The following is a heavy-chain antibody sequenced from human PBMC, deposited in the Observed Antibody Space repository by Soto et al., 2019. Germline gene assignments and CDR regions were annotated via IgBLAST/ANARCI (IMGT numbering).Heavy chain of an antibody. Sequence: KLSETLSLTCTVSGGSISSYYWSWIRQPPGKGLEWIGYIYYSGSTNYNPSLKSRVTISVDTSKNQFSLKLSSVTAADTAVYYCASSKHITMVRGVYYGMDVWGQGTTVTVSS. D-gene: IGHD3-10*01. J-gene: IGHJ6*02. CDR3: ASSKHITMVRGVYYGMDV. CDR2: IYYSGST. V-gene: IGHV4-59*01. CDR1: GGSISSYY.